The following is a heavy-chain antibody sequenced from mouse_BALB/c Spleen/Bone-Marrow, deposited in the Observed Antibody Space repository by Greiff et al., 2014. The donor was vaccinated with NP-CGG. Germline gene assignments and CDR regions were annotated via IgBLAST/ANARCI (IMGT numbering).Heavy chain of an antibody. Sequence: EVMLVESGPDLVKPSQSLSLTCAVTGYSITSYYSWHWIRQFPGNKLEWMGYIHYSGTTVYNPSLKSRISITRDTSNNQFFLQLNSVTTEDRATYYCARFAGTPYTMDYWGQGTSVTVSS. D-gene: IGHD4-1*01. CDR3: ARFAGTPYTMDY. CDR2: IHYSGTT. CDR1: GYSITSYYS. J-gene: IGHJ4*01. V-gene: IGHV3-1*02.